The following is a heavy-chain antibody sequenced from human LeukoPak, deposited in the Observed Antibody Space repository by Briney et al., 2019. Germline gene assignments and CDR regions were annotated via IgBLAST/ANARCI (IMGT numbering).Heavy chain of an antibody. Sequence: PGGSLRLSCAASGFTFSRNNMNWVRQAPGKGLEWVSSISTSSTYIYYADSVKGRFTISRDNAKNSLSLQMNSLRAEDTAVYYCARLPFTLVGRSPAVLDYWGQGTLVTVSS. CDR1: GFTFSRNN. CDR2: ISTSSTYI. V-gene: IGHV3-21*01. CDR3: ARLPFTLVGRSPAVLDY. J-gene: IGHJ4*02. D-gene: IGHD3-3*02.